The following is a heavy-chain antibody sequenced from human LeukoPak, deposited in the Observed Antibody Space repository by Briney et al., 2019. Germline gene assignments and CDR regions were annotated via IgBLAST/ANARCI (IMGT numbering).Heavy chain of an antibody. Sequence: GGSLRLSCAASGFTFNYYSMNWVHQAPGKGLEWVSSISSISNYIYYAGSVKGRFTISRDNSKNTLYLQMNSLRAEDTAVYYCAKRGREGGYHYYYMDVWGKGTTVTVSS. D-gene: IGHD1-26*01. J-gene: IGHJ6*03. CDR3: AKRGREGGYHYYYMDV. CDR2: ISSISNYI. V-gene: IGHV3-21*04. CDR1: GFTFNYYS.